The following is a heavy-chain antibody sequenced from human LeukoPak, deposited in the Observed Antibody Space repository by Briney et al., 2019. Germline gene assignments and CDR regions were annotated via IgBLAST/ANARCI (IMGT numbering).Heavy chain of an antibody. J-gene: IGHJ1*01. V-gene: IGHV3-NL1*01. CDR2: IYSGGST. Sequence: QSGGSLRLSCAASGFTFSSYGMHWVRQASGKGLEWVSIIYSGGSTYYADSVKGRFTISRDNSKNTLYLQMNSLRAEDTAVYYCGILPGSGHWGQGTLVTVSS. D-gene: IGHD2-15*01. CDR3: GILPGSGH. CDR1: GFTFSSYG.